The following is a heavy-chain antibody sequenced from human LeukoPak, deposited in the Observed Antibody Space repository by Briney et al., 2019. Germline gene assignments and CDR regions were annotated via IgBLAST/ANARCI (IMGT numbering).Heavy chain of an antibody. CDR1: GFTFSSYS. CDR3: AKDSRGYQDYFDY. CDR2: ISSSSSYI. V-gene: IGHV3-21*04. Sequence: GSLRLSCAASGFTFSSYSLNWVRQAPGKGLEWVSSISSSSSYIYYADSVKGRFTISRDNAKNSLYLQMNSLRAEDTAVYYCAKDSRGYQDYFDYWGQGTLVTVSS. J-gene: IGHJ4*02. D-gene: IGHD3-22*01.